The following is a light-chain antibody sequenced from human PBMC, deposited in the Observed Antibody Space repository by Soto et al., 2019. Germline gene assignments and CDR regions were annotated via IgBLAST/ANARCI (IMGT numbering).Light chain of an antibody. CDR1: QDISDY. Sequence: AIRMTQSPSSLSASTGDTVIITCRASQDISDYVAWYQHKPGRAPKLLIYGASTLQSGVPPRFSGSGSETVFMLTISRLQSEDFATYYCQQYYSSYSFGQGTKVEIK. CDR3: QQYYSSYS. V-gene: IGKV1-8*01. CDR2: GAS. J-gene: IGKJ2*03.